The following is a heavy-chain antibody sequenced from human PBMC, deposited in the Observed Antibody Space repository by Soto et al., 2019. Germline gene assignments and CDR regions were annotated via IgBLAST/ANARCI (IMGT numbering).Heavy chain of an antibody. CDR3: ARGGGCSSTSCYTGRGYYYYYGMDV. D-gene: IGHD2-2*02. CDR2: IYTSGST. Sequence: QVQLQESGPGLVKPSETLSLTCTVSGGSISSYYWSWIRQPAGKGLEWIGRIYTSGSTNYNPSLTSRVTMSVDTSKNQFSLKLSSVTAADTAVYYCARGGGCSSTSCYTGRGYYYYYGMDVWGQGTTVTVSS. V-gene: IGHV4-4*07. CDR1: GGSISSYY. J-gene: IGHJ6*02.